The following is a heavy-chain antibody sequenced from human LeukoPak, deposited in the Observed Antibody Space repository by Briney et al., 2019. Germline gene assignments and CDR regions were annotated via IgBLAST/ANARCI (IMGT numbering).Heavy chain of an antibody. Sequence: GGSLRLSCAASGFSFSSYEMNWVRQAPGKGLEWVSYIGSSGSTVYYADSVKGRFTTSRDNAKNSLYLQMNSLRDEDTAVYYCARDTPLYADSPDAFDIWGQGTMVTVSS. J-gene: IGHJ3*02. CDR2: IGSSGSTV. D-gene: IGHD2/OR15-2a*01. CDR3: ARDTPLYADSPDAFDI. CDR1: GFSFSSYE. V-gene: IGHV3-48*03.